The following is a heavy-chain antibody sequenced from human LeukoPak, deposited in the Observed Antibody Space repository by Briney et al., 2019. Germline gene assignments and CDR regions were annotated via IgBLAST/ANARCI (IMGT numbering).Heavy chain of an antibody. V-gene: IGHV3-64*02. Sequence: GGSLRLSCAVSGFTFSSYTMHWVRQAPGKGLEYVSAITNSGGKTYYADSVKGRFTISTDNPKNTLYLQMDSLRTEDMAVYYCASRGVGAVPLDYWGQGTLVAVSS. D-gene: IGHD1-26*01. CDR1: GFTFSSYT. J-gene: IGHJ4*02. CDR3: ASRGVGAVPLDY. CDR2: ITNSGGKT.